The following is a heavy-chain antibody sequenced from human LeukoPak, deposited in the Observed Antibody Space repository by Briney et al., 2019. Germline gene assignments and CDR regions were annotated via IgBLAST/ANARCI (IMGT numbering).Heavy chain of an antibody. CDR1: GYTFTSYD. CDR3: ARRRSSWYAGYYYYMDV. J-gene: IGHJ6*03. D-gene: IGHD6-13*01. Sequence: ASVKVSCNASGYTFTSYDINWVRQATGQGLEWMGWMNPNSGNTGYAQKFQGRVTITRNTSISTAYMELSSLRSEDTAVYYCARRRSSWYAGYYYYMDVWGKRTKVTFSS. CDR2: MNPNSGNT. V-gene: IGHV1-8*03.